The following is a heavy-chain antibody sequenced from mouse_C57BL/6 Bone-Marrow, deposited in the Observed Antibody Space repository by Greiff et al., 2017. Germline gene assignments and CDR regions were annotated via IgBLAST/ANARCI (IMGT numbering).Heavy chain of an antibody. J-gene: IGHJ1*03. CDR1: DSEVFPIAY. CDR2: ILPSIGRT. V-gene: IGHV15-2*01. Sequence: QVQLQQSGSELRSPGSSVKLSCKDFDSEVFPIAYMSWVRQKPGHGFEWIGGILPSIGRTIYGEKFGDKATLDADTLSNTAYLELNSLTSEDSAIYYCAREGPYGSSPWYFDVWGTGTTVTVSS. CDR3: AREGPYGSSPWYFDV. D-gene: IGHD1-1*01.